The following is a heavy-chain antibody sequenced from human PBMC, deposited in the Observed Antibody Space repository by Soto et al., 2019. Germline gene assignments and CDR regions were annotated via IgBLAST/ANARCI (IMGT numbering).Heavy chain of an antibody. J-gene: IGHJ4*02. D-gene: IGHD1-1*01. CDR3: AHRRERTTGTTIPYFDY. CDR2: IYWNDDK. CDR1: GFSLSTSGVG. V-gene: IGHV2-5*01. Sequence: QITLKESGPTLVKPTQTLTLTCTFSGFSLSTSGVGVGWIRQPPGKALEWPSLIYWNDDKRYSPSLKSRLTITKDTSKNQLVLTMTNMDPVDTATYYCAHRRERTTGTTIPYFDYWGQGTLVTVSS.